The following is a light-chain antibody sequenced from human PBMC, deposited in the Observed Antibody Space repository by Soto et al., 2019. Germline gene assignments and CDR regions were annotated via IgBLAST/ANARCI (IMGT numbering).Light chain of an antibody. J-gene: IGKJ5*01. Sequence: DIQMTQSPSTLSASAGDRVTITCRASQSIDIWLAWYQQKPGKAPKLLINDASALESGVPSRFSGSGFGTEFTLTISSLQPDDFATYYCQQFNSFPVTFGQGTRLEIK. CDR1: QSIDIW. V-gene: IGKV1-5*01. CDR2: DAS. CDR3: QQFNSFPVT.